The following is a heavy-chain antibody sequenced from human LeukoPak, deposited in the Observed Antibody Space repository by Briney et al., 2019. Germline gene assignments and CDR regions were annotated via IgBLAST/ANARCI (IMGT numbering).Heavy chain of an antibody. D-gene: IGHD1-26*01. Sequence: ASVKVSCKASGYTFSSYGMHWVRQAPGQGLEWMGWINTNTGNPTYAQDYTGRFVFSLDTSVSTTYLQISRLKAEDTAVYYCASGPSYSGSNEYFDSWGQGTLVTVSS. J-gene: IGHJ4*02. V-gene: IGHV7-4-1*02. CDR1: GYTFSSYG. CDR2: INTNTGNP. CDR3: ASGPSYSGSNEYFDS.